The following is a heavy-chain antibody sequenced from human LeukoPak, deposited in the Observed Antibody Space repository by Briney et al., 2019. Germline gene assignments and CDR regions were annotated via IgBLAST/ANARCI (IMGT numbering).Heavy chain of an antibody. D-gene: IGHD5-12*01. CDR1: DFSFTTYT. CDR2: ISGGDPTT. J-gene: IGHJ5*02. CDR3: AKGRSGYDSQFDP. Sequence: GGSLRLSCVASDFSFTTYTMGWVRQAPGKGLEWVSSISGGDPTTYYADSVKGRFTISRDNSKNTLYLQMNSLRAEDTAVYYCAKGRSGYDSQFDPWGQGTLVTVSS. V-gene: IGHV3-23*01.